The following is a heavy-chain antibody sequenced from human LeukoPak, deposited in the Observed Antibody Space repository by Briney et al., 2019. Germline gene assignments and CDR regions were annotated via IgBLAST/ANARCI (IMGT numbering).Heavy chain of an antibody. Sequence: PSETLSLTCAVYGGSFSTYYWSWIRQSPGKGLEWIAEINHRGDTNYNPSVKSRVTISVDTSKNQFSLKVRSLTAAVTAVYYCARGPTISETGYFDFWGQGTLVTVSS. CDR2: INHRGDT. CDR1: GGSFSTYY. CDR3: ARGPTISETGYFDF. V-gene: IGHV4-34*01. D-gene: IGHD1-1*01. J-gene: IGHJ4*03.